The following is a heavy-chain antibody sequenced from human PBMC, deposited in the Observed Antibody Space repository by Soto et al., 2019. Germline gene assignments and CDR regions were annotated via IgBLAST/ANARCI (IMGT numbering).Heavy chain of an antibody. J-gene: IGHJ4*02. D-gene: IGHD3-10*02. V-gene: IGHV1-69*01. CDR3: AKDIGFQQHLFVFDL. CDR1: GGTFSDYA. Sequence: QVQLVQSGAEVKKPGSSVKVSCTASGGTFSDYAFSWVRQASGQGLEWMGGIIPLFSSSSFAQKFQGRLTITAYDSTSTAYMSLSSLGSADTAMYYCAKDIGFQQHLFVFDLWGPGTLVTVSS. CDR2: IIPLFSSS.